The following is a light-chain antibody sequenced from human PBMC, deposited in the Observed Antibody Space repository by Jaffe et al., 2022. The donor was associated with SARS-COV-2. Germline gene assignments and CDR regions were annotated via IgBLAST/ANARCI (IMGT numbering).Light chain of an antibody. V-gene: IGLV3-9*01. CDR1: SIRSKN. J-gene: IGLJ2*01. CDR2: RDQ. Sequence: YEVTQPLSLSVALGQTATITCEADSIRSKNVHWYQQKPGQAPIVVLYRDQNRPSGIPDRFSGSNSKNTATLTIRSAQAGDEADYYCQVWDNRNVIFGGGTKLTVL. CDR3: QVWDNRNVI.